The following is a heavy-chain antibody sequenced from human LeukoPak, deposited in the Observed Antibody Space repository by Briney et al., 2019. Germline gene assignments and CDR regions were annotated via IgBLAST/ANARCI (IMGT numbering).Heavy chain of an antibody. V-gene: IGHV3-20*04. CDR1: GFTFDDYG. Sequence: PGGSLRLPCAASGFTFDDYGMSWVRQAPGKGLEWVSGINWNGGSTGYADSVKGRFTISRDNAKNSLYLQMNSLRAEDTALYYCARVMSASLWFGESHGMDVWGQGTTVTVSS. CDR2: INWNGGST. CDR3: ARVMSASLWFGESHGMDV. J-gene: IGHJ6*02. D-gene: IGHD3-10*01.